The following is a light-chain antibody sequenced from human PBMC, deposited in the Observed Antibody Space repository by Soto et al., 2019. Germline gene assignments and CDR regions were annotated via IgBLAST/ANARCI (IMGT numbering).Light chain of an antibody. J-gene: IGLJ2*01. CDR3: SSYAGSNNFVV. CDR2: EVS. Sequence: QSALTQPLSASGSPGQSVTISCTGTSSDIGGYNYVSWYQQHPGTAPKLMIYEVSQRPSGVPDRFSGSKSGNTASLTVSGLQAEDEADYYCSSYAGSNNFVVFGGGTKLTVL. V-gene: IGLV2-8*01. CDR1: SSDIGGYNY.